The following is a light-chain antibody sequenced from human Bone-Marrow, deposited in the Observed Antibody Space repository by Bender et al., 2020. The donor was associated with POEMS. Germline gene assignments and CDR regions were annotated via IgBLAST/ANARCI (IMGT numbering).Light chain of an antibody. CDR1: SSNIGAHA. V-gene: IGLV1-44*01. CDR3: SAWDDSLNGLWV. CDR2: SSH. Sequence: QSVLTQPPSASGTPGQRVTISCSGGSSNIGAHAVNWYQHLPGTAPKLLIYSSHRRPSEVPDRFSGSRSGTSASLAISGLQSEDEADYYCSAWDDSLNGLWVFGGGTMLTVL. J-gene: IGLJ3*02.